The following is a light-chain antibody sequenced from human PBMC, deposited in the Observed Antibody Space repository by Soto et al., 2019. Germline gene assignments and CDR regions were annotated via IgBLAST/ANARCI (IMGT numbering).Light chain of an antibody. CDR1: QSISSD. Sequence: VLTQSPGILSLSPGERATLACRASQSISSDHLAWYQQRPGQAPRLLIYGASRRATGFPARFSGSGSGTDFTLTISSLQSEDFAVYYCQQFDNWPWTFGQGTKVDIK. CDR2: GAS. J-gene: IGKJ1*01. CDR3: QQFDNWPWT. V-gene: IGKV3-15*01.